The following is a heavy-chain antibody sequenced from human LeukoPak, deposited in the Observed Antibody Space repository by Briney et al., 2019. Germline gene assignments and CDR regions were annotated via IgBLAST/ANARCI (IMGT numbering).Heavy chain of an antibody. Sequence: PGGSLRLSCAASGFTFSSYWMSWVRQAPGKGLEWVSSISSSSSYIYYADSVKGRFTISRDNSKNSLYLQMNSLRPEDTAVYYCAKSRAPTAAPDGFDVWGQGTMVTVSS. J-gene: IGHJ3*01. V-gene: IGHV3-21*01. D-gene: IGHD1-14*01. CDR1: GFTFSSYW. CDR3: AKSRAPTAAPDGFDV. CDR2: ISSSSSYI.